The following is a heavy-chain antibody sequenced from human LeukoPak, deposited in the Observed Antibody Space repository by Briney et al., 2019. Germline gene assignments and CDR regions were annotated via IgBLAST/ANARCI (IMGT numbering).Heavy chain of an antibody. J-gene: IGHJ4*02. V-gene: IGHV1-69*01. Sequence: VASVKVSCKASGGTFSSYAISWVRQAPGQGLEWMGGIIPIFGTANYAQKFQGRVTITADESTSTAYMELSSLRSEDTAVYYCARERGYSYGYRGYFDYWGQGTLVTVSP. D-gene: IGHD5-18*01. CDR1: GGTFSSYA. CDR3: ARERGYSYGYRGYFDY. CDR2: IIPIFGTA.